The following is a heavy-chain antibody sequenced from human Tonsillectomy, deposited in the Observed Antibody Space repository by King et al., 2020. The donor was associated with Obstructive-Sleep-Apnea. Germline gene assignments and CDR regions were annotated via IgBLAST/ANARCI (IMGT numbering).Heavy chain of an antibody. Sequence: VQLVESGAEVKKPGASVKVSCKASGYTFTSYDINWMRQATGQGLEWMGWMNPNSGNTGYAQKFQGRVTMTKKTSISTAYMELSSLRSEDTAVYYCARGMVRGAAFDPWGQGTLVTVSA. V-gene: IGHV1-8*01. D-gene: IGHD3-10*01. CDR3: ARGMVRGAAFDP. J-gene: IGHJ5*02. CDR2: MNPNSGNT. CDR1: GYTFTSYD.